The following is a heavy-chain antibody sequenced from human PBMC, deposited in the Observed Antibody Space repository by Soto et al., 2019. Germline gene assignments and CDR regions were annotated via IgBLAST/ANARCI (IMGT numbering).Heavy chain of an antibody. CDR2: IWYDGSNK. CDR3: ARDTNPYSGYQPTFLDY. D-gene: IGHD5-12*01. J-gene: IGHJ4*01. CDR1: GFTFSSYG. V-gene: IGHV3-33*01. Sequence: GSLSLSFAASGFTFSSYGMHWVRQAPGTGLARVAVIWYDGSNKYYAGYVKGRFTISSDNSKNTLYLQIDGLRAEDTDVYYCARDTNPYSGYQPTFLDYWGHGTLVTVSS.